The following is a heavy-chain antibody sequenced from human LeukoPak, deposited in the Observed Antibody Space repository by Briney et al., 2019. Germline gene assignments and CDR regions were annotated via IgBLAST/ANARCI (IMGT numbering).Heavy chain of an antibody. CDR3: ARDSSDRYHAAGY. CDR2: IWYDGSNK. D-gene: IGHD6-19*01. CDR1: GFTFSSYG. J-gene: IGHJ4*02. V-gene: IGHV3-33*01. Sequence: GGSLRPSCAASGFTFSSYGMHWVRQAPGKGLEWVAVIWYDGSNKYYADSVKGRFTISRDNSKNTLYLQMNSLRAEDTAVYYCARDSSDRYHAAGYWGQGTLVTVSS.